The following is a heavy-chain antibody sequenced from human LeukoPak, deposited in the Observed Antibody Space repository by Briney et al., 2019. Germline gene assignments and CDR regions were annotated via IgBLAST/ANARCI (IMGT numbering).Heavy chain of an antibody. CDR2: IYSGGHT. D-gene: IGHD3-22*01. V-gene: IGHV3-66*01. CDR1: GFTVTTNY. J-gene: IGHJ6*02. Sequence: PGGSLRLSCAASGFTVTTNYMTGVRQAPGKGLEWVSIIYSGGHTDYADSVKGRFTISRDNSKNTLYLQMNSLRAEDTAVYYCARDYYDSSGYRKMDVWGQGTTVTVSS. CDR3: ARDYYDSSGYRKMDV.